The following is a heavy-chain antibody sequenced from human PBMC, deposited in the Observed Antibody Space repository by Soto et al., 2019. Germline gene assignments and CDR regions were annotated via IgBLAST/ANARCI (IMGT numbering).Heavy chain of an antibody. CDR3: ARDYSVRFHYAQFDP. CDR2: IIPICGTA. V-gene: IGHV1-69*01. D-gene: IGHD2-15*01. CDR1: GGTFRSYA. Sequence: QVQLVQSGAEVMKPGSSVKVSCKASGGTFRSYAISWVRQAPGHGLEWMGWIIPICGTANYAQKFQGRVTITADESTSTAYMELSSLRSEDTAVYYCARDYSVRFHYAQFDPWGQGTLVTVSS. J-gene: IGHJ5*02.